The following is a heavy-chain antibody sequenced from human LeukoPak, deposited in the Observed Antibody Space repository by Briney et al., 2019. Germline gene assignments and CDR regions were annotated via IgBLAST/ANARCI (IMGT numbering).Heavy chain of an antibody. D-gene: IGHD3-22*01. V-gene: IGHV4-59*01. J-gene: IGHJ6*02. Sequence: SETLSLTCTVSGGSISSYYWSWIRQPPGKGLEWIGYIYYSGSTNYNPSLKSRVTIPVDTSKNQFSLKLSSVTAADTAVYYCARDWAHYDSSGYIAHGMDVWGQGTTVTVSS. CDR2: IYYSGST. CDR1: GGSISSYY. CDR3: ARDWAHYDSSGYIAHGMDV.